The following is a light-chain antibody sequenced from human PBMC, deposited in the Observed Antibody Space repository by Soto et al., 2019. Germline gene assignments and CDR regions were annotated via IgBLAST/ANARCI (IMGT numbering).Light chain of an antibody. CDR1: SSDIGAYKY. J-gene: IGLJ3*02. V-gene: IGLV2-11*01. Sequence: QSALTQPRSVSGSPGQSVTISCTGTSSDIGAYKYVSWYQHHPGKAPHVMIYDVSVRPSGVPDRFSGSKSGNTASLTISGLQTEDEADYYCCSYAGGYTWVFGGGTQLTVL. CDR3: CSYAGGYTWV. CDR2: DVS.